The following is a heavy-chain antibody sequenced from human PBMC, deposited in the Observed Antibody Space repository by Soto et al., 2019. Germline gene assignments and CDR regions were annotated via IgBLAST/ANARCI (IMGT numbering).Heavy chain of an antibody. J-gene: IGHJ4*02. Sequence: QVQLVQSGAEVKKPGSSVKVSCKASGGSFSTYTFNWLRQAPGQGLEWMGRIIPMLDKVNYAQKFQDRVTITANRTTSTSILEFKSLRSDDTATYYCVNRLYGGYEVAPDSWGQGTRVTVSS. V-gene: IGHV1-69*09. CDR3: VNRLYGGYEVAPDS. D-gene: IGHD5-12*01. CDR2: IIPMLDKV. CDR1: GGSFSTYT.